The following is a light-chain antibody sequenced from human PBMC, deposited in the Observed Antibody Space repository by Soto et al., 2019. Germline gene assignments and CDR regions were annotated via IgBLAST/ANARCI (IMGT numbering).Light chain of an antibody. V-gene: IGKV3-15*01. Sequence: EIVMTQSPATLSVSPGERATLSCRASQSVSSNLAWYQQKPGQGPRLLIYGASTRATGIPARFSGSGSGTEFTLTISSLQSEDFAVYYCQQYNNWPPLTFGGGTKV. CDR2: GAS. CDR1: QSVSSN. CDR3: QQYNNWPPLT. J-gene: IGKJ4*01.